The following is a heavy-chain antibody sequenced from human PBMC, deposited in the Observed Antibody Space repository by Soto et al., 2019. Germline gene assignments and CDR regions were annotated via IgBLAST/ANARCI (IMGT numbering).Heavy chain of an antibody. Sequence: SETLSLTCTVSGGSISSSSYYWGWIRQPPGKGLEWIGSIYYSGSTYYNPSLKSRVTISVDTSKNQFSLKLSSVTAADTAVYYCARHLSSSFNYFDYWGQGTLVSVSS. J-gene: IGHJ4*02. CDR1: GGSISSSSYY. CDR3: ARHLSSSFNYFDY. V-gene: IGHV4-39*01. D-gene: IGHD6-13*01. CDR2: IYYSGST.